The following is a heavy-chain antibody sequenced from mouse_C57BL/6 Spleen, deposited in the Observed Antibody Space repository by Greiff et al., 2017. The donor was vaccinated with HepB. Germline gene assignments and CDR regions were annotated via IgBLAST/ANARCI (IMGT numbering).Heavy chain of an antibody. CDR3: ARHEAYYSNYDYFDY. Sequence: EVQLVESGGDLVKPGGSLKLSCAASGFTFSSYGMSWVRQTPDKRLEWVATISSGGSYTYYPDSVKGRFTISRDNAKNTRYLQMSSLKSEDTAMYYCARHEAYYSNYDYFDYWGQGTTLTVSS. J-gene: IGHJ2*01. D-gene: IGHD2-5*01. CDR1: GFTFSSYG. V-gene: IGHV5-6*01. CDR2: ISSGGSYT.